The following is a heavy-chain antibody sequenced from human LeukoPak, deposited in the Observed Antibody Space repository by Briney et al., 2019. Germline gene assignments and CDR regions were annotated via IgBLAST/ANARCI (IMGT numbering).Heavy chain of an antibody. V-gene: IGHV4-61*02. J-gene: IGHJ4*02. Sequence: SETLSLTCTVSGGSVSSGTYYWSWIRQPAGKGLEWIGRIFSSGNTNCNPSLESRVTISLDTSKNQFSLNLSSVTAADTAVYYCAGGLEGGELSPPDYWGQGTLVTVSS. CDR2: IFSSGNT. CDR3: AGGLEGGELSPPDY. D-gene: IGHD3-16*02. CDR1: GGSVSSGTYY.